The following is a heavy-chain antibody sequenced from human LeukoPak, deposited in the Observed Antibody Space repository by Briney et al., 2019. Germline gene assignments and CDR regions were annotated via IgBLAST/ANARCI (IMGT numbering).Heavy chain of an antibody. Sequence: PGGSLRLSCTASGFTFGDYAMSWVRQAPGKGLEWVGFISSKAYGGTTEYAASVKGRFTISRDDSKSIAYLQMNSLKTEDTAVYYCFGTPTYYYGSGSLYYYGMDVWGQGTTVTVSS. CDR3: FGTPTYYYGSGSLYYYGMDV. V-gene: IGHV3-49*04. J-gene: IGHJ6*02. D-gene: IGHD3-10*01. CDR2: ISSKAYGGTT. CDR1: GFTFGDYA.